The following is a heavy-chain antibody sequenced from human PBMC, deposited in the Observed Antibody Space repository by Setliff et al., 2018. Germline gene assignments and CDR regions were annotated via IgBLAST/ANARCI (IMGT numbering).Heavy chain of an antibody. D-gene: IGHD3-22*01. V-gene: IGHV4-39*07. CDR2: VYYSGNT. CDR1: GGSISTTDYY. J-gene: IGHJ4*02. Sequence: PSETLSLTCTVSGGSISTTDYYWGWIRQPPGKGLEWIGCVYYSGNTYYSPSLKSRVTMFVDTSKNQFSLMLYSVTAADTAIYYCARYDSSGYSENYYFDYWGQGTLGTVSA. CDR3: ARYDSSGYSENYYFDY.